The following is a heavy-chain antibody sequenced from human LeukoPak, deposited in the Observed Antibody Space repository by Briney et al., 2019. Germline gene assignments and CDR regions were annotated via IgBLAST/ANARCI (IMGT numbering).Heavy chain of an antibody. CDR1: GFTFSDYD. CDR3: AKKTRWSNYYCYYMDV. D-gene: IGHD4-23*01. CDR2: ISGSGGST. V-gene: IGHV3-23*01. Sequence: GGSLRLSCAASGFTFSDYDMSWVRQAPGKGLEWVSAISGSGGSTYYADSVKGRFTISRDNSKNTLYLQMNSLRAEDSAVYYCAKKTRWSNYYCYYMDVWGKGTTVTVSS. J-gene: IGHJ6*03.